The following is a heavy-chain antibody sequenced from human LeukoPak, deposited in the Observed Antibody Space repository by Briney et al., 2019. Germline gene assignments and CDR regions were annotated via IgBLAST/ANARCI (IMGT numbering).Heavy chain of an antibody. J-gene: IGHJ3*01. Sequence: PSETLSLTCTVSGGSISSSSYYRGWIRQSPGKGLEWIGSISYNGRTYYNPSLKSRVTISVDTSKNQFSLKLSSVTAADTAVYYCARVGPVEMIPRPEDAFDVWGQGTMVTVSS. D-gene: IGHD3-22*01. CDR3: ARVGPVEMIPRPEDAFDV. CDR1: GGSISSSSYY. V-gene: IGHV4-39*07. CDR2: ISYNGRT.